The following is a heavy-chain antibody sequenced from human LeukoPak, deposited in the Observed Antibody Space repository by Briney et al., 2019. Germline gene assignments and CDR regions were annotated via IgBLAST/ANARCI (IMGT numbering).Heavy chain of an antibody. J-gene: IGHJ4*02. CDR2: INTSGGST. CDR1: GYTFTSYY. CDR3: ARAVAGTEGGGY. D-gene: IGHD6-19*01. Sequence: ASVKVSCKASGYTFTSYYMHWVRQAPGQGLEWMGIINTSGGSTSYGQKFQGRVTMTRDTSTSTVYMELSSLRSEDTAVYYCARAVAGTEGGGYWGQGTLVTVSS. V-gene: IGHV1-46*01.